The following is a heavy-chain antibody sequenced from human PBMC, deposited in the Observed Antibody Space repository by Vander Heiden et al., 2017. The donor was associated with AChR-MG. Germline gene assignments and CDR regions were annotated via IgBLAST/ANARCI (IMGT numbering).Heavy chain of an antibody. V-gene: IGHV2-70*01. J-gene: IGHJ4*02. Sequence: QVTLRESGPALVKPTQTLTLTCTFSGFSLSTSGMCVSWIRQPPGKALEWLALIDWDDDKYYSTSLKTRLTISKDTSKNQVVLTMTNMDPVDTATYYCARAPVFDYYDSSGYTPFDYWGQGTLVTVSS. CDR1: GFSLSTSGMC. CDR2: IDWDDDK. D-gene: IGHD3-22*01. CDR3: ARAPVFDYYDSSGYTPFDY.